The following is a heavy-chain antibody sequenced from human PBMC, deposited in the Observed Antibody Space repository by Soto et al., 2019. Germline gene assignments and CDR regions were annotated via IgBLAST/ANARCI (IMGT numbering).Heavy chain of an antibody. CDR1: GVSIGSHDW. CDR2: SHQSGNT. Sequence: QVQLQESGPGLVKPSGTLSLTCAVSGVSIGSHDWWTWVRQPPGKGLEWIGESHQSGNTNYNSSLASRVTISLDKSKNHFSLQRSSVTVADTAVYYCATRDTGRVYWGQGTLVTVSS. CDR3: ATRDTGRVY. D-gene: IGHD5-18*01. V-gene: IGHV4-4*02. J-gene: IGHJ1*01.